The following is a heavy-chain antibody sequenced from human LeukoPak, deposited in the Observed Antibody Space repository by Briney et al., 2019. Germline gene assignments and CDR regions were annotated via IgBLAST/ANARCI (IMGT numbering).Heavy chain of an antibody. J-gene: IGHJ4*02. V-gene: IGHV3-21*01. CDR3: ANSRTARKDFDY. D-gene: IGHD2-15*01. Sequence: PGGSLRLSCAASGFTFRSYSMNWVRQAPGKGLEWVSSISSSSSYIYYADSVKGRFTISRDNAKNSLYLQMNSLRAEDTAVYYCANSRTARKDFDYWGQGTLVTVSS. CDR1: GFTFRSYS. CDR2: ISSSSSYI.